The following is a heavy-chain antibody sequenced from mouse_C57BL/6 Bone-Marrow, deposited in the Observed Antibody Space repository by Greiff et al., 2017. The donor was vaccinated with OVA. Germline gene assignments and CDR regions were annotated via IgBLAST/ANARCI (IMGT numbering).Heavy chain of an antibody. Sequence: QVQLKQPGAELVKPGASVKLSCKASGYTFTSYWMHWVKQRPGRGLEWIGRIDTNSGGTKYNEKFKSKATLTVDKPSSTAYMQLSSLTSEDSAVYYCARSRVYFDYWGQGTTLTVSS. CDR1: GYTFTSYW. V-gene: IGHV1-72*01. CDR3: ARSRVYFDY. CDR2: IDTNSGGT. J-gene: IGHJ2*01.